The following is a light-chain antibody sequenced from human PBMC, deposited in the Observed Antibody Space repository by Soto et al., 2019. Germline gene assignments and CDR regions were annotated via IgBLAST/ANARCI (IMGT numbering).Light chain of an antibody. CDR3: QQYGDRHRK. Sequence: EVVLTQSPATLSVSPGDRATLSCRASQYIGSAVAWYHQRSGQAPRLLIFDASIRVPTTPARFSGSVSGTEFTLTTSSLESEDFEVDFCQQYGDRHRKLGKGTKV. V-gene: IGKV3-15*01. J-gene: IGKJ1*01. CDR2: DAS. CDR1: QYIGSA.